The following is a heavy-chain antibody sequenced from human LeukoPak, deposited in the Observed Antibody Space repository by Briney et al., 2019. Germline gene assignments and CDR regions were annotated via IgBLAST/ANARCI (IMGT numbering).Heavy chain of an antibody. CDR1: GGSISSGGYS. Sequence: PSQTLSLTRAVSGGSISSGGYSWSWIRQPPGKGLEWIGYIYHSGSTYYNPSLKSRVTISVDRSKNQFSLKLSSVTAADTAVYYCARGFDVDVWGQGTTVTVSS. CDR2: IYHSGST. CDR3: ARGFDVDV. V-gene: IGHV4-30-2*01. D-gene: IGHD3-10*01. J-gene: IGHJ6*02.